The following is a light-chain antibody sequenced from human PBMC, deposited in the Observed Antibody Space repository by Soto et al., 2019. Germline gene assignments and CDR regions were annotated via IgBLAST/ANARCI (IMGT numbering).Light chain of an antibody. Sequence: QAVVTQPPSVSGAPGQRVTISCTGSRSNIGATYDVHWYQQRPGTAPKLLIYGNNNRPSGVPDRFTGSQSGTSASLAITGLQAEDEADYYCQSYDSSLSGFWVFGGGTKVTVL. J-gene: IGLJ3*02. CDR3: QSYDSSLSGFWV. CDR1: RSNIGATYD. CDR2: GNN. V-gene: IGLV1-40*01.